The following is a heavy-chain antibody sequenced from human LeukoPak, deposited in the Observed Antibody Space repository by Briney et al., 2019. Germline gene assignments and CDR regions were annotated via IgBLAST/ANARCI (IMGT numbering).Heavy chain of an antibody. CDR2: VDPEDGET. J-gene: IGHJ4*02. D-gene: IGHD4-17*01. CDR3: ATTVTTHPED. V-gene: IGHV1-69-2*01. CDR1: GYTFTDYY. Sequence: ASVKLSCKVSGYTFTDYYMHWVQQAPGKGLEWMGLVDPEDGETIYAEKFQGRVTITADTSTDTAYMELSSLRSEDTAVYYCATTVTTHPEDWGQGTRVTVSS.